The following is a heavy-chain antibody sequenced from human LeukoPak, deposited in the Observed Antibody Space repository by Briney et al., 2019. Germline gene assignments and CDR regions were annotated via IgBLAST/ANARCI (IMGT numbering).Heavy chain of an antibody. CDR2: IYYSGST. D-gene: IGHD1-26*01. V-gene: IGHV4-59*08. CDR1: GGSISSYY. Sequence: SETLSLTCTVSGGSISSYYWSWIRQPPGKGLEWIGYIYYSGSTNYNPSLKSRVTISVDTSKNQFSLKLSSVTAADTAVYYCARQNSGSYSLSYYYYGMDVWGQGTTVTVSS. CDR3: ARQNSGSYSLSYYYYGMDV. J-gene: IGHJ6*02.